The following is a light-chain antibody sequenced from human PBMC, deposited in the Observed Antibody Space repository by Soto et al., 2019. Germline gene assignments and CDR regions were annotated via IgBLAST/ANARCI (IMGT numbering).Light chain of an antibody. CDR1: SSDVGGYNY. J-gene: IGLJ1*01. Sequence: QSALTQPPSASGSPGQSVTISCTGTSSDVGGYNYVSWYQQHPGRAPKLMIYEVSKRPSGVPDRFSGSKSGNTASLTVSGLQAEDEADYYCSSYAGSTNQVFGTGTKLTVL. CDR3: SSYAGSTNQV. CDR2: EVS. V-gene: IGLV2-8*01.